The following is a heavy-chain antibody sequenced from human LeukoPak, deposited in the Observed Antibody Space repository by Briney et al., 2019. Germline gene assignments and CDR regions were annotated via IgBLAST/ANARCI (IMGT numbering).Heavy chain of an antibody. Sequence: PGGSLRLSCAASGFTFSTYAMSWVRQAPGKGPEWVSGIRDSGDRTFYADSVKGRFTISRDNSKNTLYLQMDSLRGEDTAMYYCVKEVTTIGIPVFDYWGQGTLVTVPS. CDR1: GFTFSTYA. CDR2: IRDSGDRT. D-gene: IGHD1/OR15-1a*01. J-gene: IGHJ4*02. CDR3: VKEVTTIGIPVFDY. V-gene: IGHV3-23*01.